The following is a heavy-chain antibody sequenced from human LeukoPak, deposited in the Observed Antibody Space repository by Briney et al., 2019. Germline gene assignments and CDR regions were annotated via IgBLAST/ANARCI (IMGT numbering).Heavy chain of an antibody. CDR2: IYYSGST. V-gene: IGHV4-59*01. CDR1: GGSISSYY. D-gene: IGHD4-17*01. J-gene: IGHJ3*02. CDR3: ARVQPGYGDYVRGAFDI. Sequence: PSETLSLTCTVSGGSISSYYWSWIRQPSGKGLEWIGYIYYSGSTNYNPSLKSRVTISVDTSKNQFSLKLSSVTAADTAVYYCARVQPGYGDYVRGAFDIWGQGTMVTVSS.